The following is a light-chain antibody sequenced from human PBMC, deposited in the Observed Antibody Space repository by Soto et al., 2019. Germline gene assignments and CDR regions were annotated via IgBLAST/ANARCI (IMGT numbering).Light chain of an antibody. CDR3: GSITRSSTSV. J-gene: IGLJ1*01. Sequence: QSVLSQPASVSGAPGQSSTISCTSTGRDVGGFEYVSWYRHQPGKAPKLIIYDVTKRPSGVSNRFSGSKSGNTASLTISGIQAEDEGDYYCGSITRSSTSVFGTGTKV. CDR1: GRDVGGFEY. V-gene: IGLV2-14*01. CDR2: DVT.